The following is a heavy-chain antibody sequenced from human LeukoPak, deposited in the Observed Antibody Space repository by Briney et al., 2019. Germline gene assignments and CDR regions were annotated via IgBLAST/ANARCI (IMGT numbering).Heavy chain of an antibody. CDR1: GGSISSSSCY. D-gene: IGHD6-13*01. J-gene: IGHJ6*02. CDR2: IYYSGST. Sequence: SETLSLTCTVSGGSISSSSCYWGWIRQPPGKGLEWIGSIYYSGSTYYNPSLKSRVTISVDTSKNQFSLKLSSVTAADTAVYYCARIAAETYYYYYGMDVWGQGTTATVSS. CDR3: ARIAAETYYYYYGMDV. V-gene: IGHV4-39*01.